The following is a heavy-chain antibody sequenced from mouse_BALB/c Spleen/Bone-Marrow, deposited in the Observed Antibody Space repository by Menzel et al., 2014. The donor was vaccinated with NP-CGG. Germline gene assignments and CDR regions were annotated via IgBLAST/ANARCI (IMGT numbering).Heavy chain of an antibody. V-gene: IGHV1-18*01. Sequence: EVQLVESGPELVKPGASVKISCKTSGYTFTEYTMHWVKQSHGKSLEWIGGINPNNGGTSYNQKFKGKATLTVDKSSSTAYMELRSLTSEDSAVYYCARKDYGYNYAMDYWGQGTSVTVSS. CDR3: ARKDYGYNYAMDY. J-gene: IGHJ4*01. CDR1: GYTFTEYT. D-gene: IGHD1-2*01. CDR2: INPNNGGT.